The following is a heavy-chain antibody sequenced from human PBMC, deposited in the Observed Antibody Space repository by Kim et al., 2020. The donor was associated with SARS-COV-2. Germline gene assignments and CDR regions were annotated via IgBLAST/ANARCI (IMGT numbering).Heavy chain of an antibody. CDR2: VSDDGSEK. J-gene: IGHJ4*02. V-gene: IGHV3-30*03. CDR1: GFTFSSYG. Sequence: GGSLRLSCAASGFTFSSYGMHWVRQAPGKGLEWVAVVSDDGSEKYYADSVKGRFTIPTDSSKDTLYLQMNGLTPEDTAVYYCARRPLLDYWGQGTLVTVSS. CDR3: ARRPLLDY.